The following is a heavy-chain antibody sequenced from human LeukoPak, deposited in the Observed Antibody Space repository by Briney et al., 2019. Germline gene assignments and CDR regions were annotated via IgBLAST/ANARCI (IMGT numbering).Heavy chain of an antibody. D-gene: IGHD4-17*01. CDR1: GGSISSYY. CDR2: LYYSGTT. Sequence: SETLSLTCTVSGGSISSYYWNWIRQPPGKGLEWIGYLYYSGTTNYNPSLKSRVAISVDTSKNQFSLKLSSVTVADTAVYYCAGHDYGDYGDFDYWGQGTLVTVSS. J-gene: IGHJ4*02. V-gene: IGHV4-59*01. CDR3: AGHDYGDYGDFDY.